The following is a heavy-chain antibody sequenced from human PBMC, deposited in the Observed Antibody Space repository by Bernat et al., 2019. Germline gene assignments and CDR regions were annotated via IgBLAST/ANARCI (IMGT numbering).Heavy chain of an antibody. D-gene: IGHD3-22*01. Sequence: EVQLVESGGGLIQPGGSLRLSCAASGFTVSSNYMSWVRQAPGKGLEWVSVIYSGGSTYYADSGKGRFTISRDNSKNTLYLQMNRLRAEDTAVYYCAGSGYSQYYYGLDVWGQGTTVTVSS. CDR1: GFTVSSNY. CDR2: IYSGGST. J-gene: IGHJ6*02. CDR3: AGSGYSQYYYGLDV. V-gene: IGHV3-53*01.